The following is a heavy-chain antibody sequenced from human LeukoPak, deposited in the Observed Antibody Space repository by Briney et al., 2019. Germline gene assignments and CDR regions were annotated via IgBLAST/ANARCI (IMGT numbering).Heavy chain of an antibody. CDR1: GFTFSSYA. CDR2: ISGSGGST. J-gene: IGHJ4*02. CDR3: AKGGLCIAAAGHHFDY. Sequence: GGSLRLSCAASGFTFSSYAMSWVRQAPGKGLEWVSAISGSGGSTYYADSVKGRFTISRDNSRNTLYLQMNSLRAEDTAVYYCAKGGLCIAAAGHHFDYWGQGTLVTVSS. D-gene: IGHD6-13*01. V-gene: IGHV3-23*01.